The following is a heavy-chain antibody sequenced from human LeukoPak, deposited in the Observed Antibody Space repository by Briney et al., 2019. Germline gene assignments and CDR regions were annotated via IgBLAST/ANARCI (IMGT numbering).Heavy chain of an antibody. CDR2: IYYGGST. CDR3: ARVHDYWSGGSCVNWFDP. J-gene: IGHJ5*02. V-gene: IGHV4-30-4*01. CDR1: GGSTSSGDYC. Sequence: PQTLSLTCTVSGGSTSSGDYCWSWIRQPPGKGLEWIGYIYYGGSTYYNPSLKSRVTISVATSKNQFSLKLSSVTAADTAVYYYARVHDYWSGGSCVNWFDPWGQGTLVTVSS. D-gene: IGHD2-15*01.